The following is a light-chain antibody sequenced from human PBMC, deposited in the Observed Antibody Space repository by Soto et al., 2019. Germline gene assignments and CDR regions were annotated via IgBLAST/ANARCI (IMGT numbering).Light chain of an antibody. CDR1: QSLLYTDGNTY. J-gene: IGKJ2*01. V-gene: IGKV2-30*01. Sequence: DVVMTQSPLSLPVTLGQPASISCKSSQSLLYTDGNTYLHWFQQRPGQSPRRLIYKVSNRDSGVPDRFSGSGSGTDFTLKISRVGADDVGVYYCIQGTHCTRTFGQGTKLQIK. CDR3: IQGTHCTRT. CDR2: KVS.